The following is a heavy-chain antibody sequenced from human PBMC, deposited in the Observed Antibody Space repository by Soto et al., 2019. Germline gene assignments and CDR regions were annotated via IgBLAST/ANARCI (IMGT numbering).Heavy chain of an antibody. J-gene: IGHJ4*02. Sequence: ASVKVSCKASGYTFTGHYMHWVRQAPGQGLEWVGWISPYSGYTHSAQKFHGRLTLTTDTAASTAYMELRILRSADTALYYCAREASVIIPDAQPSRFDSWGQGTLVSVSS. CDR3: AREASVIIPDAQPSRFDS. D-gene: IGHD2-2*01. CDR2: ISPYSGYT. V-gene: IGHV1-18*04. CDR1: GYTFTGHY.